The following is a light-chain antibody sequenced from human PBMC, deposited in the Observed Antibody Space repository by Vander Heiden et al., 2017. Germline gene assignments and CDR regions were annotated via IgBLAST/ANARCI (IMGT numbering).Light chain of an antibody. V-gene: IGLV2-14*03. CDR3: SAYTIRHTVV. CDR2: DVD. CDR1: SFDFRHLDY. J-gene: IGLJ2*01. Sequence: QSALTPPASVSGSPGQSLTISCSGSSFDFRHLDYVSWFQQHPGKAPKLMIYDVDDRPSGVSTRFSGSKSGNTASLTISGLQAEDEADYYCSAYTIRHTVVFGGGTHLTVL.